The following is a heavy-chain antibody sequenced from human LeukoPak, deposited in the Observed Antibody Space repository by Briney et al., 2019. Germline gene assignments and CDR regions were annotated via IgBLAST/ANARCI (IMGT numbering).Heavy chain of an antibody. CDR2: IHYSGST. Sequence: SETLSLTCTVSGDSINNYYWSWSRQPPGKGLEWIGYIHYSGSTNYNPSLKSRVTMSVDTSKNQSSLKLSSVTAADTAVYYCARAVAGTYTRWDYWGQGTLVTVSS. V-gene: IGHV4-59*08. CDR3: ARAVAGTYTRWDY. J-gene: IGHJ4*02. D-gene: IGHD6-19*01. CDR1: GDSINNYY.